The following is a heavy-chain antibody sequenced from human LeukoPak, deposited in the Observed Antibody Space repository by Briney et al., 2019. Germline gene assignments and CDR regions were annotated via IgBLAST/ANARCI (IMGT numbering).Heavy chain of an antibody. J-gene: IGHJ3*02. CDR2: IYYSGST. Sequence: SETLSLTCAVYGGSFSGYYWSWIRQPPGKGLEWIGYIYYSGSTNYNPSLKSRVTISVDTSKNQFSLKLSSVTAADTAVYYCARAAAGLFFDIWGQGAMVTVSS. D-gene: IGHD6-13*01. CDR3: ARAAAGLFFDI. CDR1: GGSFSGYY. V-gene: IGHV4-59*01.